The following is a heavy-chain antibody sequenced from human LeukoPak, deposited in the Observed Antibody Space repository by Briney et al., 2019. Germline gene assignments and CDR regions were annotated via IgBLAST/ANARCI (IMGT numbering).Heavy chain of an antibody. D-gene: IGHD6-13*01. J-gene: IGHJ5*02. CDR2: IYTSGST. CDR3: ARVGIAAAGTEGGNWFDP. Sequence: SETLSLTCTVSGGSISSYYWSWIRQPAGKGLEWIGRIYTSGSTNYNPSLKSRVTMSVDTSKNQFSLKLSSVTAADTAVYYCARVGIAAAGTEGGNWFDPWGQGALVTVSS. V-gene: IGHV4-4*07. CDR1: GGSISSYY.